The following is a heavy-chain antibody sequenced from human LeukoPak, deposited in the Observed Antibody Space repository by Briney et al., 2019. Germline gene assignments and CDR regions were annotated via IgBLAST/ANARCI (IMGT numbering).Heavy chain of an antibody. CDR2: IIPIFGTA. D-gene: IGHD2-2*01. V-gene: IGHV1-69*13. CDR3: ARGIVVVPAGHYYYYMDV. J-gene: IGHJ6*03. CDR1: GGTFSGYA. Sequence: SVKVSCKASGGTFSGYAISWVRQAPGQGLEWMGGIIPIFGTANYAQKFQGRVTITADESTSTAYMELSSLRSEDTAVYYCARGIVVVPAGHYYYYMDVWGKGTTVTVSS.